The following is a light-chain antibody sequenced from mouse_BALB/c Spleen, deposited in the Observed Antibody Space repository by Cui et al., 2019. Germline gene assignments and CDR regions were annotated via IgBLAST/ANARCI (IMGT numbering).Light chain of an antibody. Sequence: QIVLTQSPAIMSASPGEKVTLTCSASSSVSSSYLYWYQQKPGSSPKLWIYSTSNLASGVPARFSGSGSGTSYSLTISSMEAEDAASYFCHQWSNYPPTFGGGTKLEIK. V-gene: IGKV4-79*01. CDR1: SSVSSSY. CDR2: STS. CDR3: HQWSNYPPT. J-gene: IGKJ2*01.